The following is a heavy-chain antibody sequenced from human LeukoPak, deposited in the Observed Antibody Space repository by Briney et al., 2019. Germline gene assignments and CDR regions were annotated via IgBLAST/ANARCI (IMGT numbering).Heavy chain of an antibody. J-gene: IGHJ5*02. CDR1: GGTFSRYA. CDR3: ARVVDIVVVPAATYNWFDP. V-gene: IGHV1-69*05. CDR2: IIPIFGTA. D-gene: IGHD2-2*03. Sequence: SVKVSCKASGGTFSRYAISWVRQAPGQGLEWMGGIIPIFGTANYAQKFQGRVTITTDESTSTAYMELSSLRSEDTAVYYCARVVDIVVVPAATYNWFDPWGQGTLVTVSS.